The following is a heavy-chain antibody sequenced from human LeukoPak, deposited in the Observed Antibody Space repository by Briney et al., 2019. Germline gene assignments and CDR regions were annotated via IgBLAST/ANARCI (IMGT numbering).Heavy chain of an antibody. CDR2: IYYSGST. CDR1: GGSISNYY. CDR3: ARRSARYYYGSGSYYFDY. V-gene: IGHV4-59*12. J-gene: IGHJ4*02. Sequence: SETLSLTCTVSGGSISNYYWSWIRQPPGKGLEWIGYIYYSGSTKYNPSLKSRVTISVDTSKNQFSLKLSSVTAADTAVYYCARRSARYYYGSGSYYFDYWGQGTLVTVSS. D-gene: IGHD3-10*01.